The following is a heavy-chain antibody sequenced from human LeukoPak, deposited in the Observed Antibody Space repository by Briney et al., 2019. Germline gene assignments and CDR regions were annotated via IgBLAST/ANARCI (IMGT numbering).Heavy chain of an antibody. J-gene: IGHJ6*03. Sequence: GRSLLLSCAASGFTFSGYAVHWVRPAPGKGLEWVSVISYDGSNTYYVDSVKGRFTISRDNSKDTLYLQMNSLRTEDTAVYFCARDGTGTTPWFYYYMDVWGKGTTVTVSS. CDR1: GFTFSGYA. V-gene: IGHV3-30*04. D-gene: IGHD1-7*01. CDR3: ARDGTGTTPWFYYYMDV. CDR2: ISYDGSNT.